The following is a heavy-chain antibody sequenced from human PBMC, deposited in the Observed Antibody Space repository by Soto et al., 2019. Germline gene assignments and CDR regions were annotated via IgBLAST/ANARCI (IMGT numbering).Heavy chain of an antibody. V-gene: IGHV3-9*01. CDR2: LNWRGDNV. CDR3: AKDRYDISWYEVALDS. J-gene: IGHJ5*01. Sequence: GGSLRLSCTASGFAFDRFAMHWVRQIPGEGLQWVAGLNWRGDNVAYADSVKGRFTISRNNAEKSLSLQMSSLRPEDTGLYYRAKDRYDISWYEVALDSWGHGIPVT. CDR1: GFAFDRFA. D-gene: IGHD3-22*01.